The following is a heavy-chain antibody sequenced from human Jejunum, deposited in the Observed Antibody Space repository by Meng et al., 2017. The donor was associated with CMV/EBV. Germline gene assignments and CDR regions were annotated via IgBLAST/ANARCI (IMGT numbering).Heavy chain of an antibody. CDR1: FTFDAYG. Sequence: FTFDAYGMRWVRQGPGKGMGWVSGINGNGGSTAYGDSVEGRFTISRDNAKNSLYMQMNSLRADDTAFYYCARGKYSSSSGEYDYWGQGTLVTVSS. CDR3: ARGKYSSSSGEYDY. J-gene: IGHJ4*02. V-gene: IGHV3-20*03. D-gene: IGHD6-6*01. CDR2: INGNGGST.